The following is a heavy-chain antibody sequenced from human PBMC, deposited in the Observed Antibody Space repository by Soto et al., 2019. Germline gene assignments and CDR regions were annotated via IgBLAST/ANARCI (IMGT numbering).Heavy chain of an antibody. CDR1: GFTFSSYG. J-gene: IGHJ5*02. V-gene: IGHV3-30*03. CDR3: GRDRGWGLWGWFDP. D-gene: IGHD2-21*01. Sequence: QVQLVESGGGVVQPGGSLRLSCAASGFTFSSYGMHWVRQAPGKGLEWVAVISNDGSNKYYADSVQGRFTISRDNSKNQLYRQTHGLGAEDTAVYYRGRDRGWGLWGWFDPWGQGNLGPVSS. CDR2: ISNDGSNK.